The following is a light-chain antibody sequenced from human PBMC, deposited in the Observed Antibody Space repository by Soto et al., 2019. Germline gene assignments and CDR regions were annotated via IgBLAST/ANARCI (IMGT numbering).Light chain of an antibody. J-gene: IGLJ1*01. Sequence: QSVLTQPPSASGSPGQSVTISCTGTSSDVGGYNYVSWYQQHPGKAPKLMIYDVSKRPSGVPDRCSGSKSGNTASLTVSGLQAEDEADYYCSAYAGSNNWNFGTGTKLTVL. CDR3: SAYAGSNNWN. CDR1: SSDVGGYNY. V-gene: IGLV2-8*01. CDR2: DVS.